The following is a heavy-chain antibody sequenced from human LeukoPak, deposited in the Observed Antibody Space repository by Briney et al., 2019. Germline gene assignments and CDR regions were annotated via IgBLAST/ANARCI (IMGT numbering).Heavy chain of an antibody. V-gene: IGHV3-48*01. CDR3: AKSSDGSGSYYGWFDP. Sequence: GGSLRLSCAASGFTFSSYSMNWVRQAPGKGLEWVSYISSSSSTIHYADSVKGRFTISRDNSKNTLYLQMNSLRAEDTAVYYCAKSSDGSGSYYGWFDPWGQGTLVTVSS. D-gene: IGHD3-10*01. CDR2: ISSSSSTI. J-gene: IGHJ5*02. CDR1: GFTFSSYS.